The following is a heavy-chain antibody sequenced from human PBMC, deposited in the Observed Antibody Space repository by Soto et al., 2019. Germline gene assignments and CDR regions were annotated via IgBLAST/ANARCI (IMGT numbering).Heavy chain of an antibody. CDR1: GYTFSNYA. CDR2: ITAHNGNT. Sequence: QVQLVQSGGEVKKPGASVKVSCKASGYTFSNYAISWVRQAPGQGLEWMGWITAHNGNTKYAQKFQARVTMTTDTSPSTASMELRSLTSDDTAVYYCARDAPYDDFWSGVMELYYYGMDVWGQGTTVTVSS. V-gene: IGHV1-18*01. CDR3: ARDAPYDDFWSGVMELYYYGMDV. D-gene: IGHD3-3*01. J-gene: IGHJ6*02.